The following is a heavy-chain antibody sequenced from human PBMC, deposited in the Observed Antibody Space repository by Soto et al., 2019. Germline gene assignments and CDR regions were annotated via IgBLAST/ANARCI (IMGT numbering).Heavy chain of an antibody. CDR2: ISYDGSNK. D-gene: IGHD3-22*01. Sequence: GGSLRLSCAASGFTFSSYGMHWVRQAPGKGLEWVAVISYDGSNKYYADSVKGRFTISRDNSKNTLYLQMNSLRAEDTAVYYCAKDPSGGYYDSSGYYSPFCEDTRFSRKPLVACTFQHWGQGTLVTVSS. J-gene: IGHJ1*01. V-gene: IGHV3-30*18. CDR1: GFTFSSYG. CDR3: AKDPSGGYYDSSGYYSPFCEDTRFSRKPLVACTFQH.